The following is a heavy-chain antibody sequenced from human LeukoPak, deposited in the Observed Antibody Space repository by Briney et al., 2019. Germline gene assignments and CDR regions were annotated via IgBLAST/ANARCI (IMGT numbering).Heavy chain of an antibody. D-gene: IGHD6-19*01. CDR3: ARDLKQWLDDAFDI. J-gene: IGHJ3*02. CDR1: GFTFSSYE. CDR2: ISSSGSTM. Sequence: GGSLRLSCAASGFTFSSYEMSWVRQAPEKGLEWVSYISSSGSTMYYADSVKGRFTISRDNAKNSLYLQMNSLRVEDTAVYYCARDLKQWLDDAFDIWGQGTMVTVSS. V-gene: IGHV3-48*03.